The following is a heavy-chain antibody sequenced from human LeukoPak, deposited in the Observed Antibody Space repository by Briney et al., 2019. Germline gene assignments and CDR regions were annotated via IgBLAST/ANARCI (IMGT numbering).Heavy chain of an antibody. V-gene: IGHV4-61*08. CDR3: AREEKTAQRPDAFDI. J-gene: IGHJ3*02. CDR2: IYYSGST. Sequence: SETLSLTCAVSGGSISSGGYSWSWIRQPPGKGLEWIGYIYYSGSTNYNPSLKSRVTISVDTSKNQFSLKLSSVTAADTAVYYCAREEKTAQRPDAFDIWGQGTMVTVSS. D-gene: IGHD5-18*01. CDR1: GGSISSGGYS.